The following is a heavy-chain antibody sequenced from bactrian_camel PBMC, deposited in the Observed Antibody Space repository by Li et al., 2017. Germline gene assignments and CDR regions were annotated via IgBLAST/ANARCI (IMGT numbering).Heavy chain of an antibody. CDR3: AADHPHEY. CDR1: VNFGDSD. CDR2: ISSDGTP. V-gene: IGHV3S56*01. Sequence: ASVNFGDSDMGWYLQAPGNECELVASISSDGTPYYVDNVKGRFAISRDKDKNAVYLDMTSLKPEDTAMYFCAADHPHEY. J-gene: IGHJ4*01.